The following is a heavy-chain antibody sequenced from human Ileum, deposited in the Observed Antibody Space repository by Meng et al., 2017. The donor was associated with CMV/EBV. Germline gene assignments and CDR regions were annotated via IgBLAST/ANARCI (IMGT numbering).Heavy chain of an antibody. D-gene: IGHD3-16*01. CDR2: ITRSSHNI. CDR3: ARAYDYVWGNYYYYYGMDV. Sequence: GESLKISCVASGFTFSSHSMNWVRRSPGKGLEWVSSITRSSHNIYYADSVKGRFIISRDNAKNSLYLQMNGLRAEDTAVYYCARAYDYVWGNYYYYYGMDVWGQGTTVTVSS. CDR1: GFTFSSHS. J-gene: IGHJ6*02. V-gene: IGHV3-21*06.